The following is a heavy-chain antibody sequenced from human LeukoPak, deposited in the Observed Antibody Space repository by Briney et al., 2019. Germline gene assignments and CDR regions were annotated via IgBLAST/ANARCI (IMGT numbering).Heavy chain of an antibody. J-gene: IGHJ4*02. CDR2: IYYRGST. CDR1: GGSISSYY. CDR3: ARRTSTGLVY. Sequence: SETLSLTCTVSGGSISSYYWSWIRHPPGKGLEWIGYIYYRGSTSYNPSLKSRVTISVDTSKNQFSLKLSAVTAADTAVYYWARRTSTGLVYWGQGTLVTVSS. V-gene: IGHV4-59*12.